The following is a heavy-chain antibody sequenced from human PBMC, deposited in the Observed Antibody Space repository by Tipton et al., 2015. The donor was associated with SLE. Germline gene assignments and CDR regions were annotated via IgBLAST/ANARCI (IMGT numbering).Heavy chain of an antibody. J-gene: IGHJ6*02. D-gene: IGHD2-21*01. CDR1: GFTFSSYW. Sequence: GSLRLSCAASGFTFSSYWMSWVRQAPGRGLEGVANIKQDGGEKYYVDSVKGRFTISRGNAKNSLYLQMNSLRAEDTAVYYCATDVWYYYYGMDVWGQGTTVTVSS. CDR2: IKQDGGEK. CDR3: ATDVWYYYYGMDV. V-gene: IGHV3-7*01.